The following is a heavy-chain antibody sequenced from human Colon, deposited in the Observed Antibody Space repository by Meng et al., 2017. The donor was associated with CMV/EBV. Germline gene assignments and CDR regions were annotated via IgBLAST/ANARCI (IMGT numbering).Heavy chain of an antibody. CDR1: GGSISSSRYY. D-gene: IGHD1-26*01. CDR3: ASPGTSSGSSIDF. V-gene: IGHV4-39*02. J-gene: IGHJ4*02. CDR2: IYFSGNT. Sequence: SETLSLTCIVSGGSISSSRYYWGWIRQSPGKGLEWIGTIYFSGNTYYNPSLKSRVTISVDTSKNHFSLKLTSVTAADTAVYYCASPGTSSGSSIDFWGQGTLVTVSS.